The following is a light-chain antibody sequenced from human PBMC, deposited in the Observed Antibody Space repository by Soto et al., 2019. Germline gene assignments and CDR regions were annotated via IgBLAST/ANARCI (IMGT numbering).Light chain of an antibody. Sequence: DIQMTQSPSSVSASVGDRVTITCRASQGTSSWLAWYQQKPGEAPKLLIYAASSLQSGVPSRFSGSGSGTDFTLTISSLQPEDFATYYCQQANSFPRLTFGGGTKVDI. V-gene: IGKV1-12*01. CDR2: AAS. CDR1: QGTSSW. CDR3: QQANSFPRLT. J-gene: IGKJ4*01.